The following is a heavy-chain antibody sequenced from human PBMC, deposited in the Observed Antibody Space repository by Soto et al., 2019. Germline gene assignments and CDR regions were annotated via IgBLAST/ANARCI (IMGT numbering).Heavy chain of an antibody. J-gene: IGHJ3*02. CDR3: AREETYYDFWSGHYDAFDI. Sequence: QVQLVQSGAEVKKPGASVKVSCKASGYTFTSYGISWVRQAPGQGLERMGWISAYNGNTNYAQKLQGRVTMTTDTSTSTAYMELRSLRSDDTAVYYCAREETYYDFWSGHYDAFDIWGQGTMVTVSS. V-gene: IGHV1-18*01. D-gene: IGHD3-3*01. CDR2: ISAYNGNT. CDR1: GYTFTSYG.